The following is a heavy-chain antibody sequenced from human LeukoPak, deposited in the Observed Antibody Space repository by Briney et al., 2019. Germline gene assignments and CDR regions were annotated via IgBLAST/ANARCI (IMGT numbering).Heavy chain of an antibody. J-gene: IGHJ4*02. D-gene: IGHD3-22*01. Sequence: PGGSLRLSCAASGFTFSSYWMTWVRQAPGKGMEWVANMNQDGSKIYYVDSLKGRFTISRDNAKNSLYLQMNGLRAEDTAVYYCASGSSGYYIGYFDFWGQGTLVTVSS. V-gene: IGHV3-7*01. CDR2: MNQDGSKI. CDR1: GFTFSSYW. CDR3: ASGSSGYYIGYFDF.